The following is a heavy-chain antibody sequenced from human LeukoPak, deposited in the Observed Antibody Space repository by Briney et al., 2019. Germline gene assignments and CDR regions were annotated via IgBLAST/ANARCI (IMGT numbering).Heavy chain of an antibody. Sequence: TGGSLRLSCAASGFTFSSYWMSWVRQAPGKGLEWVANIRQDGSEKYYVDSVKGRFTISRDNAKNSLYLQMNSLRAEDTAVYYCARVNQKQQLVHGAFDIWGQGTMVTVSS. CDR3: ARVNQKQQLVHGAFDI. CDR2: IRQDGSEK. J-gene: IGHJ3*02. CDR1: GFTFSSYW. D-gene: IGHD6-13*01. V-gene: IGHV3-7*01.